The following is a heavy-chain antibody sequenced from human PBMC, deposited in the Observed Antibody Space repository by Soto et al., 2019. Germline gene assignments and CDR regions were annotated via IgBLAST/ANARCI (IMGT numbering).Heavy chain of an antibody. J-gene: IGHJ3*02. Sequence: SETLALTCTVSGGSISSYYWSWIRQPPWKGLEGIGYIYYSGSTNYNPSLKSRVTISVDTSKNQFSLKLSSVTAADTAVYYCARLGIMITFGGVIVKDAFDIWGQGTMVTVSS. CDR2: IYYSGST. D-gene: IGHD3-16*02. V-gene: IGHV4-59*08. CDR1: GGSISSYY. CDR3: ARLGIMITFGGVIVKDAFDI.